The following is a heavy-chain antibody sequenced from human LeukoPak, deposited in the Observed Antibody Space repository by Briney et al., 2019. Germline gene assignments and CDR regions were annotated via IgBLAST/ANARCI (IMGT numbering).Heavy chain of an antibody. D-gene: IGHD2-2*02. Sequence: SGTLSLTCAVSGGSISSSNWWSWVRQPPGKGLEWIGEIYHSGSTNYNPSLKSRVTISVDKSKNQFSLKLSSVTAADTAVYYCARGRGQLAIPYYYYYYMDVWGKGTTVTVSS. CDR1: GGSISSSNW. J-gene: IGHJ6*03. CDR3: ARGRGQLAIPYYYYYYMDV. CDR2: IYHSGST. V-gene: IGHV4-4*02.